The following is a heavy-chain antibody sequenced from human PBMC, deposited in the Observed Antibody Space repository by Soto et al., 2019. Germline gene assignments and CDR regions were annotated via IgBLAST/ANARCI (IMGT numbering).Heavy chain of an antibody. Sequence: ASVKVSCKASGYSFTTYAIHWVRQAPGQRFEWIGWINAGNGNTKYSQKFQGRVTITRDTSATTTYMELSSLRSEDTAVYYCARLLSFGELTLDSWGQGSLVTVSS. J-gene: IGHJ4*02. D-gene: IGHD3-10*01. CDR2: INAGNGNT. CDR3: ARLLSFGELTLDS. V-gene: IGHV1-3*01. CDR1: GYSFTTYA.